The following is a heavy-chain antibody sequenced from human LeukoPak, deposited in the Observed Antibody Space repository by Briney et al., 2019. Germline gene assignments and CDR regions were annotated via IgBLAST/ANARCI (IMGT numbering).Heavy chain of an antibody. CDR1: GYTFTSYA. Sequence: ASVKVSCKASGYTFTSYAMHWVRQAPGQRLEWMGWINAGNGNTKYSQKFQGRVTITRDTSASTAYMELSSLRSEDTAVYYRARDGITVVTSLFDYWGQGTLVTVSS. D-gene: IGHD4-23*01. J-gene: IGHJ4*02. CDR3: ARDGITVVTSLFDY. CDR2: INAGNGNT. V-gene: IGHV1-3*01.